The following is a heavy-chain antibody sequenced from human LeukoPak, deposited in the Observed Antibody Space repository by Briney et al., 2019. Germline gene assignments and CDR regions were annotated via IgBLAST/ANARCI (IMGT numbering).Heavy chain of an antibody. Sequence: GGSLRLSCAASGFIFNYYTMNWVRQAPGKRPEWIASIDSSGSYIHYAASVKGRFTISRDNARDSVYLQMNNLRADDTAVYYCARDIHSSRFDHWGHGTLVTVSS. D-gene: IGHD2-15*01. V-gene: IGHV3-21*01. J-gene: IGHJ4*01. CDR1: GFIFNYYT. CDR3: ARDIHSSRFDH. CDR2: IDSSGSYI.